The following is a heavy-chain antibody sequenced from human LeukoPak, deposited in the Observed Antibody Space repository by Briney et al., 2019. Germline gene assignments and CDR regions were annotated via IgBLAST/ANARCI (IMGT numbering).Heavy chain of an antibody. V-gene: IGHV4-59*01. J-gene: IGHJ6*03. Sequence: SETLSLTCTVSGGSINSYYWSWIRQPPGKGLEWIGYISYSGSTNYNPSLKSRVTISVDTSKNQFSLKLRSVTAADTAVYYCAREGRRYGYYYMDVWGKGTTVTVSS. D-gene: IGHD5-18*01. CDR2: ISYSGST. CDR1: GGSINSYY. CDR3: AREGRRYGYYYMDV.